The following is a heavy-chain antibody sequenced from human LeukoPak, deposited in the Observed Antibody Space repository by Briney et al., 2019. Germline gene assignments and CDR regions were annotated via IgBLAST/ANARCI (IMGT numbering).Heavy chain of an antibody. CDR2: IIPIFGTA. CDR1: GGTFINYA. V-gene: IGHV1-69*13. CDR3: ARGGDSSGYYYRYFDY. D-gene: IGHD3-22*01. Sequence: GASVKVSCKASGGTFINYAINWVRQAPGQGLEWMGGIIPIFGTANYAQKFQGRVTITADESTSTAYMELSSLRSEDTAVYYCARGGDSSGYYYRYFDYWGQGTLVTVSS. J-gene: IGHJ4*02.